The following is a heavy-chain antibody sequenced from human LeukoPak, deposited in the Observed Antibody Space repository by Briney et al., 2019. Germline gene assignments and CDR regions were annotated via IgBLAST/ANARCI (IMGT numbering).Heavy chain of an antibody. D-gene: IGHD1-14*01. Sequence: GGSLRLSCAASGFTFSSYWMSWVRQAPGKGLEWVANIKQDGSEKYYVDSVKGRFTISRDNAKNSLYLQMDSLRAEDTAVYYCATETNGRHYDYWGQGTLLTVSS. J-gene: IGHJ4*02. CDR2: IKQDGSEK. CDR3: ATETNGRHYDY. V-gene: IGHV3-7*01. CDR1: GFTFSSYW.